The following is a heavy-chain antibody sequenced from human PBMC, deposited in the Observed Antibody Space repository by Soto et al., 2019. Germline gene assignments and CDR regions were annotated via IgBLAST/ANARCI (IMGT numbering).Heavy chain of an antibody. CDR1: GGSISSSSYY. J-gene: IGHJ4*02. D-gene: IGHD1-26*01. CDR2: IYYSGST. CDR3: ARVGIVGAPVGY. V-gene: IGHV4-39*01. Sequence: QLQLQESGPGLVKPSETLSLTCTVSGGSISSSSYYWGWIRQPPGKGLEWIGSIYYSGSTYYNPSLKSRVTISVDTSKNQFSLKLSSVTAADTAVYYCARVGIVGAPVGYWGQGTLVTVSS.